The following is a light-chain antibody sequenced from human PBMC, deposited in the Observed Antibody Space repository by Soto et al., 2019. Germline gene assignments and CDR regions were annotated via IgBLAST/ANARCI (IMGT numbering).Light chain of an antibody. V-gene: IGKV3-20*01. CDR2: GAS. J-gene: IGKJ1*01. CDR1: QSVDSNY. Sequence: EMVLTQSPGTLSLSPGEEATLSCRASQSVDSNYLAWYQQKPGQTPRLIIYGASGRADGIPHRFSGSGFGTDFTLTISTLEPEDFAVYYCQQYGSSPPTFGQGTKVDIK. CDR3: QQYGSSPPT.